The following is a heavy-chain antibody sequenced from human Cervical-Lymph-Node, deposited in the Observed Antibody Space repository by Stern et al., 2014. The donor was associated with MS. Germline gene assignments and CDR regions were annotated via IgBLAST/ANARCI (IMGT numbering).Heavy chain of an antibody. D-gene: IGHD1-1*01. CDR1: GFTVSRDY. Sequence: EVQLLEYGGGVIQPGGSLRLSCTASGFTVSRDYMTWVRQAPGKGLECVSLITNVGSPFYTDSVKGRFTISRDDSKNTVYLHMTSLRAEDTAMYYCARDTSSPERSDWWGQGTLVTVSS. V-gene: IGHV3-53*01. CDR3: ARDTSSPERSDW. CDR2: ITNVGSP. J-gene: IGHJ4*02.